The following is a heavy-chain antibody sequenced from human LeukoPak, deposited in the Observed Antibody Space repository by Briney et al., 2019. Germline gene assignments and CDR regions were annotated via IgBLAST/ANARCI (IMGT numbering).Heavy chain of an antibody. CDR2: IYYSGDT. V-gene: IGHV4-39*01. Sequence: PSETLSLTCSVSGGSISSSSHYWGWIRQPPGKGLEWIGSIYYSGDTYYNPSLKSRVTTSVDTSKSQFSLRLRSVTAADTAVYYCARRCNERDAFDIWDRGTMVTVSS. J-gene: IGHJ3*02. CDR1: GGSISSSSHY. D-gene: IGHD1-1*01. CDR3: ARRCNERDAFDI.